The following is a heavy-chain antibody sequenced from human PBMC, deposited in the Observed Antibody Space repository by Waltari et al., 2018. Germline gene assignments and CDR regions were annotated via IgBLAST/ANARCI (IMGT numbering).Heavy chain of an antibody. D-gene: IGHD5-12*01. CDR1: Y. CDR2: NYYSGST. J-gene: IGHJ5*02. Sequence: YWGWSGHSPGKGLEGIGRNYYSGSTNYNPTLESRVTISEDTSKNQFSLKVSSVTAADTAVYYCARHWKRSGYRFDPWGQGTLVTVSS. CDR3: ARHWKRSGYRFDP. V-gene: IGHV4-39*01.